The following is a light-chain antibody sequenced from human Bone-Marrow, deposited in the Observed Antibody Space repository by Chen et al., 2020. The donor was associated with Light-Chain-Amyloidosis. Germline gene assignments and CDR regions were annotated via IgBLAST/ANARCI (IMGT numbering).Light chain of an antibody. CDR3: CSYAGSSTYV. CDR2: EVS. J-gene: IGLJ1*01. V-gene: IGLV2-23*02. CDR1: SSDVGSYNL. Sequence: QSALTQPASVSGSPGQSITISCTGTSSDVGSYNLVSWYQQHPVKAPKLMIYEVSKRPSGVSNRFSASKSGNTASRTISVLQAEDEADYYCCSYAGSSTYVFGTGTKVTVL.